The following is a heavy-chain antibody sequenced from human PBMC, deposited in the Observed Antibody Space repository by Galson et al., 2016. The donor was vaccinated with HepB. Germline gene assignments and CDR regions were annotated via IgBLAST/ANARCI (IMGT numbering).Heavy chain of an antibody. CDR2: INPRGGTA. V-gene: IGHV1-46*02. CDR1: GYTFNRFY. Sequence: SVKVSCKASGYTFNRFYIHWVRQAPGQGLEWMGLINPRGGTATYAQKVQGRVTMTRDTSTSTVYVELSSLRSDDTGVYYCARDLAVMPMPYYYGMDVWGQGTTVTVSS. D-gene: IGHD2-21*01. J-gene: IGHJ6*02. CDR3: ARDLAVMPMPYYYGMDV.